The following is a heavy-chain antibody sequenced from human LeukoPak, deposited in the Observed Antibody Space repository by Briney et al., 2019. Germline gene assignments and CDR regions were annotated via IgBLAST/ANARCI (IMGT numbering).Heavy chain of an antibody. J-gene: IGHJ4*02. Sequence: PSETLSLTCTVPVYSISSGYYWGWIRQPPGKALEWIGNKFYSGSTYYSPSLKSRVTISVDTSKNQFSLKLSSVTAADTRVYYCARDRGSGWSAFDDWGQGTLVTVSS. V-gene: IGHV4-38-2*02. CDR2: KFYSGST. CDR1: VYSISSGYY. D-gene: IGHD6-19*01. CDR3: ARDRGSGWSAFDD.